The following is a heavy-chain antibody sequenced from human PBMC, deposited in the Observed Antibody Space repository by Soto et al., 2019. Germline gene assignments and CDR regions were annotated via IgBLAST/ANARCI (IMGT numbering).Heavy chain of an antibody. J-gene: IGHJ4*02. CDR3: AKGQGYYFDATGYTFDY. D-gene: IGHD3-22*01. CDR2: ISGSGGST. Sequence: LRLSCAASGFPFNNYALTWVRQAPGEGLEWVSCISGSGGSTYYTDSVKGRFTISRDDSKNTLFLQMNSLRAEDTAVYYCAKGQGYYFDATGYTFDYWGLGTLVTVSS. CDR1: GFPFNNYA. V-gene: IGHV3-23*01.